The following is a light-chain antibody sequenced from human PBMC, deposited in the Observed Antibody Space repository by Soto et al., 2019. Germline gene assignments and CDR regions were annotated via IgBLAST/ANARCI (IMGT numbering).Light chain of an antibody. CDR2: GAS. Sequence: EIVMTQSPATLSVSPGERATLSCRASQSVSSNLGWYQQKPGQAPRLLICGASTRATGIPARFSGSGSGTEFTLTISSLQSEDFAVYYCQQYNNWPLTFGQGTKVEIK. CDR3: QQYNNWPLT. V-gene: IGKV3-15*01. CDR1: QSVSSN. J-gene: IGKJ1*01.